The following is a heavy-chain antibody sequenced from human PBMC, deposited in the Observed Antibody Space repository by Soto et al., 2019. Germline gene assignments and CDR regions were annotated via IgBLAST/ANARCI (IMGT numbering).Heavy chain of an antibody. CDR2: ISSSSSYL. CDR3: ARIASVVPAAIYWEPAFDF. D-gene: IGHD2-2*01. Sequence: EVQLVESGGGLVKPGGSLRLSCAASGFTFSSYSMNWGRQAPVKGLEWVSPISSSSSYLYDEDSVKGRFTISRDNAKNSLYLQRNSLRAEDTAVYYCARIASVVPAAIYWEPAFDFWGQGTLVTVSS. V-gene: IGHV3-21*01. CDR1: GFTFSSYS. J-gene: IGHJ4*02.